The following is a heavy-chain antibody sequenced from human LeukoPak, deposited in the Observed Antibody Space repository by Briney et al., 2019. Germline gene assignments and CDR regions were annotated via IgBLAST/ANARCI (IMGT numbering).Heavy chain of an antibody. CDR3: AKRADYYDSSRALYGAFDL. V-gene: IGHV3-30*02. CDR2: IRYDGSDK. Sequence: GGSLRLSCAAPGFTFRTYGMHWVRQAPGKGLEWVTFIRYDGSDKYYADSVKGRFTISRDNSKNTLFLQMNSLRVADTAVYYCAKRADYYDSSRALYGAFDLWGQGTMVTVSS. D-gene: IGHD3-16*01. J-gene: IGHJ3*01. CDR1: GFTFRTYG.